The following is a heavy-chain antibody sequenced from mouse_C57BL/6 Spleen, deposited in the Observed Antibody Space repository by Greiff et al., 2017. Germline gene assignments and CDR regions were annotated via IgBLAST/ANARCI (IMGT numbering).Heavy chain of an antibody. V-gene: IGHV1-15*01. Sequence: VQLQQSGAELVRPGASVTLSCKASGYTFTDYEMPWVKQTPVHGLEWIGAIAPETGGTAYHQKFKGKAILTADKSSSTDYMELRSLTSEDSAVYYCTRFGAYGSFAYWGQGTLVTVSA. D-gene: IGHD2-2*01. CDR1: GYTFTDYE. J-gene: IGHJ3*01. CDR2: IAPETGGT. CDR3: TRFGAYGSFAY.